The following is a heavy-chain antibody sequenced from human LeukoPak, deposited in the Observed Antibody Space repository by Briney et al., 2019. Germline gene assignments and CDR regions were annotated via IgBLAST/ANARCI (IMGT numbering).Heavy chain of an antibody. V-gene: IGHV5-51*01. CDR1: GGRFTSYW. CDR3: ARQKGGIAAAGYYFDY. Sequence: GESLQISGMGSGGRFTSYWVGWVRQLPGKGLEGMGITYLGDSDTRCSPSFQGQVTISADKSISTAYLQWSSLKASDTAMYYCARQKGGIAAAGYYFDYWGQGALVTVSS. D-gene: IGHD6-13*01. J-gene: IGHJ4*02. CDR2: TYLGDSDT.